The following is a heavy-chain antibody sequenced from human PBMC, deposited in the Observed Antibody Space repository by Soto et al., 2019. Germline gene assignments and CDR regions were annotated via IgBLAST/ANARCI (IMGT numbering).Heavy chain of an antibody. V-gene: IGHV1-2*02. CDR3: ARRPMWQQLVPDYGLDV. CDR1: GYTFTGYY. Sequence: QVQLVQSGAEVKKPGASVKVSCKASGYTFTGYYMHWVRQAPGQGPEWMGWANPKSGETRYAQKFQGRVTMTMDTSISTGYMELSRLTFDDTAIYYCARRPMWQQLVPDYGLDVWGQGTTVTVSS. J-gene: IGHJ6*02. CDR2: ANPKSGET. D-gene: IGHD6-13*01.